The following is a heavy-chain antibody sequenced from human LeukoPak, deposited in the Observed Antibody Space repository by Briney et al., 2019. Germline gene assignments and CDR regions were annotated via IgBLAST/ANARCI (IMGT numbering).Heavy chain of an antibody. J-gene: IGHJ4*02. CDR2: IKQDGSEK. V-gene: IGHV3-7*01. Sequence: QPGGSLRLSCAASGFTFSSYRMSWVRQAPGKGLEWVANIKQDGSEKYYVDSVKGRFTISRDNAKNSLYLQMNSLRAEDTAVYHCASSGWYDLDYWGQGTLVTVSS. D-gene: IGHD6-19*01. CDR3: ASSGWYDLDY. CDR1: GFTFSSYR.